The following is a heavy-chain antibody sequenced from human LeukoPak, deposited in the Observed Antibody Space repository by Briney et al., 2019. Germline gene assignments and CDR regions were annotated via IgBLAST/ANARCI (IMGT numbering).Heavy chain of an antibody. CDR1: GDSVSSNNAA. J-gene: IGHJ4*02. V-gene: IGHV6-1*01. CDR3: ARGKNGSFVLDF. Sequence: SHTLSLTCIISGDSVSSNNAAWQWLRQSPSRGLEWLGRTYYRSKWYSDYVDSVQSRITINADTSKNQFALQLNSVTPEDTAVYYCARGKNGSFVLDFWGQGALVTVSS. D-gene: IGHD1-26*01. CDR2: TYYRSKWYS.